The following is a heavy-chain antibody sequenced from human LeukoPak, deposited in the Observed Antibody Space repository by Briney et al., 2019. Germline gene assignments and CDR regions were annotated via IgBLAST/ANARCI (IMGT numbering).Heavy chain of an antibody. D-gene: IGHD4-17*01. Sequence: GASVKVSCKASGYTFTGYYMHWVRQAPGQGLEWMGWINPNSGGTNYAQKFQGRVTMTRDTSISTAYMELRSLRSDDTAVYYCARDSPGYYGVKREYFQHWGQGTLVTVSS. V-gene: IGHV1-2*02. CDR3: ARDSPGYYGVKREYFQH. J-gene: IGHJ1*01. CDR2: INPNSGGT. CDR1: GYTFTGYY.